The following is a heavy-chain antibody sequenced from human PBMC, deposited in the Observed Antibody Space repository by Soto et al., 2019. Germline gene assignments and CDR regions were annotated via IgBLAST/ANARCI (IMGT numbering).Heavy chain of an antibody. CDR1: GFTFSSYA. CDR2: ITASGDTT. D-gene: IGHD2-2*01. V-gene: IGHV3-23*01. J-gene: IGHJ3*02. Sequence: VQLLESGGGLVQPGGSLRLSCAASGFTFSSYAMSWVRQAPGKGLEWDSAITASGDTTYYADSVKGRFTISRDKTTSTMCLRKSTVRAEDTAVYYCAKVRPHWDCTRTSCLGGFDISGSGPRVTVSS. CDR3: AKVRPHWDCTRTSCLGGFDI.